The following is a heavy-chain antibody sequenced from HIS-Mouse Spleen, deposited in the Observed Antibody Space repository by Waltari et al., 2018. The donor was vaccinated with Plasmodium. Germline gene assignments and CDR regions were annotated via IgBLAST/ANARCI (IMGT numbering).Heavy chain of an antibody. V-gene: IGHV1-18*01. CDR1: GYTFTRYG. CDR3: ARGSAGDAFDI. J-gene: IGHJ3*02. Sequence: QVQLVQSGTDMKKPGASVKVSCQASGYTFTRYGINWLRQAPGQGLEWMGWISAYNGNTNYAQKLQGRVTMTTDTSTSTAYMQLRSLRSDDTAVYYCARGSAGDAFDIWGQGTMVTVSS. CDR2: ISAYNGNT. D-gene: IGHD6-19*01.